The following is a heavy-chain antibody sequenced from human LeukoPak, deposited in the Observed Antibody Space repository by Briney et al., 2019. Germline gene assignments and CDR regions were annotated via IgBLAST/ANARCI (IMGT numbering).Heavy chain of an antibody. CDR1: GYTLTNYA. J-gene: IGHJ3*02. D-gene: IGHD2-15*01. V-gene: IGHV7-4-1*02. CDR3: ARFTPSPAGAFDI. Sequence: ASVKVSFKASGYTLTNYAMNWVRQAPGQGLEWMGWINTNTGNPTYAQGFTGRFVFSLDTSVSTAYLQISSLKAEDTAVYYCARFTPSPAGAFDIWGQGTMVTVSS. CDR2: INTNTGNP.